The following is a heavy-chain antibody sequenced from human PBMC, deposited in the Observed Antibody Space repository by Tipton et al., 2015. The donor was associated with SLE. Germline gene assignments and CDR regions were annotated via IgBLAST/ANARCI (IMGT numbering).Heavy chain of an antibody. CDR1: GGSVSSTSYH. J-gene: IGHJ5*01. Sequence: TLSLTCTVSGGSVSSTSYHWGWIRQSPGEVLEWIGDIYYSGSTYYNPSLKSRVTLSVDTSKNQFSLKLTSVTPADTAVYYCAREWDSRYDSWGQGTLVTVSS. CDR2: IYYSGST. D-gene: IGHD6-6*01. CDR3: AREWDSRYDS. V-gene: IGHV4-39*07.